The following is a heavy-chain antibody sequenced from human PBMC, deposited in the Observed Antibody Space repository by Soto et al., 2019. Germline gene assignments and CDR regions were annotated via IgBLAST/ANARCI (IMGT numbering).Heavy chain of an antibody. Sequence: ASVKVSCKASGYTFTSYDINWVRQATGQGLEWMGWMNPNSGNTGYAQKFQGRVTMTRNTSISTAYMELSSLRSEDTAVYYCATIHYDILTGYYNGGNEWGQGTLVTVSS. V-gene: IGHV1-8*01. D-gene: IGHD3-9*01. J-gene: IGHJ4*02. CDR3: ATIHYDILTGYYNGGNE. CDR2: MNPNSGNT. CDR1: GYTFTSYD.